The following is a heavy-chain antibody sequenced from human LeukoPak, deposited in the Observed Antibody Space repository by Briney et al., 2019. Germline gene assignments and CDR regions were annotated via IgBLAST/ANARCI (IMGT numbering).Heavy chain of an antibody. Sequence: GGSLRLSCAASGFTFSSYAMHWVRQAPGKGLEYVSAISSNGGSTYYANSVKGRFAISRDNSKNTLYLQMGSLRAEDMAVYYCARVGDMVGATARHYYYYYMDVWGKGTTVTISS. CDR3: ARVGDMVGATARHYYYYYMDV. CDR1: GFTFSSYA. J-gene: IGHJ6*03. D-gene: IGHD1-26*01. CDR2: ISSNGGST. V-gene: IGHV3-64*01.